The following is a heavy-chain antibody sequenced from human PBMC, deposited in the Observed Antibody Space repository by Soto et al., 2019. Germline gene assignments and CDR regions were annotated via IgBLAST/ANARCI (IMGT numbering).Heavy chain of an antibody. CDR3: ARDRVTYSSSDWFDP. Sequence: GGSLRLSCAASGFTFSSYAMHWVRQASGKGLEWVAVISYDGSNKYYADSVKGRFTISRDNSKNTLYLQMNSLRAEDTAVYYCARDRVTYSSSDWFDPWGQGTLVTVSS. CDR2: ISYDGSNK. D-gene: IGHD6-6*01. V-gene: IGHV3-30-3*01. J-gene: IGHJ5*02. CDR1: GFTFSSYA.